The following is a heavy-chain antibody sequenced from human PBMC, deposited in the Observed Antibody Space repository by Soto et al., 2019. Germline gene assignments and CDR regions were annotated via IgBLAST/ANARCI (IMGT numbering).Heavy chain of an antibody. D-gene: IGHD7-27*01. V-gene: IGHV3-11*01. Sequence: QVQLVESGGGLVRPGGSLRLSCAASGFTFTDYYMSWIRQAPGKGLEWVSYISTSGNTIYDADSVKGRFTFSRDNAKNSLYLQMNSLTPEDAAVYYCARNWGPLDSWGQGTLVTVSS. J-gene: IGHJ4*02. CDR2: ISTSGNTI. CDR3: ARNWGPLDS. CDR1: GFTFTDYY.